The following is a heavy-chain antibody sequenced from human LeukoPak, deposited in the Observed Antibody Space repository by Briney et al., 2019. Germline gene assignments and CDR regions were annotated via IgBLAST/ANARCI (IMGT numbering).Heavy chain of an antibody. D-gene: IGHD2-2*01. J-gene: IGHJ4*02. Sequence: GGSLRLSCAASAFTFSSYGMNWVRQAPGKGLEWVSYISSSGSTTYYADSVKGRFTISRDNAKNSLYLQMNSLRAEDTAVYYCASYCSTTSCYAVDYWGQGTLVTVSS. V-gene: IGHV3-48*01. CDR2: ISSSGSTT. CDR1: AFTFSSYG. CDR3: ASYCSTTSCYAVDY.